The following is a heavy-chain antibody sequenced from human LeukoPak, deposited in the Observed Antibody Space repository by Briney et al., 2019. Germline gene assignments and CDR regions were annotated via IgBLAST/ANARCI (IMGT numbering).Heavy chain of an antibody. CDR3: ARDRERAPIDAFDI. Sequence: SVKVSCKASGGTFSSYAISWVRQAPGQGLEWVGGIIPIFGTANYAQKFQGRVTITADESTSTAYMELSSLRSEDTAVYYCARDRERAPIDAFDIWGQGTMVTVSS. CDR1: GGTFSSYA. CDR2: IIPIFGTA. J-gene: IGHJ3*02. V-gene: IGHV1-69*13. D-gene: IGHD1-26*01.